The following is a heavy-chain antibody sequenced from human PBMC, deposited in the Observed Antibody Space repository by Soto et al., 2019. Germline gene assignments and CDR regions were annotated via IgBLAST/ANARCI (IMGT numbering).Heavy chain of an antibody. Sequence: SETLSLTCAVSGGSISISNWWSCVRQPPGKGLEWIGEIYHSGSTNYNPSLKSRVTISVDKSKNQFSLKLSSVTAADTAVYYCAREYCSGGSCLIDYWGQGTLVTVSS. CDR2: IYHSGST. J-gene: IGHJ4*02. D-gene: IGHD2-15*01. CDR1: GGSISISNW. V-gene: IGHV4-4*02. CDR3: AREYCSGGSCLIDY.